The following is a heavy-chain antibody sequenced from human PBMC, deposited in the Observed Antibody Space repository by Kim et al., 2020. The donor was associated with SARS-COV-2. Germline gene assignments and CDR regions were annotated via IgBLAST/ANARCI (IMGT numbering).Heavy chain of an antibody. CDR1: GFTFSGSA. V-gene: IGHV3-73*01. CDR3: TRREGYCSSTSCCAGSEYYGMDG. Sequence: GGSLRLSCAASGFTFSGSAMHWVRQASGKGLEWVGRIRSKANSYATAYAASVKGRFTISRDDSKNTAYLQMNSLKTEDTAVYYCTRREGYCSSTSCCAGSEYYGMDGWGQGTTVTVSS. D-gene: IGHD2-2*01. J-gene: IGHJ6*02. CDR2: IRSKANSYAT.